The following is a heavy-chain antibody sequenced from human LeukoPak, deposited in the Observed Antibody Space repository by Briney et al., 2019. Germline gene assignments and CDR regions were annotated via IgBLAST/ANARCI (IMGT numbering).Heavy chain of an antibody. J-gene: IGHJ3*02. D-gene: IGHD5-18*01. V-gene: IGHV3-48*03. CDR1: GFIFSSYE. CDR2: ITSSGRTM. CDR3: ARDLYTAISGGAFDI. Sequence: GGSLRLSCAASGFIFSSYEMNWVRQAPGKGLEWISYITSSGRTMYYADSLKGRLTISRDNAKYSLYLQMNSLRAEDTAVYYCARDLYTAISGGAFDIWGQGTMVTVSS.